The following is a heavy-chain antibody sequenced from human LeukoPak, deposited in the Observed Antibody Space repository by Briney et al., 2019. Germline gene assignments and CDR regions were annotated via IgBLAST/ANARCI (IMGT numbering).Heavy chain of an antibody. J-gene: IGHJ4*02. D-gene: IGHD6-13*01. CDR1: GYTFTSYY. CDR3: ARGIPVEAAAGPPSFDY. Sequence: ASVKVSCKASGYTFTSYYMHWVRQAPGQGLEWMGIINPSGGSTSYAQKFQGRVTMTRDTSTSTVYMELSSLRSEDTAVYYCARGIPVEAAAGPPSFDYWGQGTLVTVSS. V-gene: IGHV1-46*01. CDR2: INPSGGST.